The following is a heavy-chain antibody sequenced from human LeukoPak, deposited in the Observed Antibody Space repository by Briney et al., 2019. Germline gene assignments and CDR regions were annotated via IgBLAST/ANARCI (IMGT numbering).Heavy chain of an antibody. Sequence: SETLSLTCAVYGGSFSGYYWSWIRQPPGKGLKWIGEINRSGSTNYNPSLKSRVTISVDTSKNQFSLKLSSVTAADTAVYYCARGLVVIRYFDYWGQGTLVTVSS. J-gene: IGHJ4*02. CDR3: ARGLVVIRYFDY. CDR1: GGSFSGYY. D-gene: IGHD3-22*01. CDR2: INRSGST. V-gene: IGHV4-34*01.